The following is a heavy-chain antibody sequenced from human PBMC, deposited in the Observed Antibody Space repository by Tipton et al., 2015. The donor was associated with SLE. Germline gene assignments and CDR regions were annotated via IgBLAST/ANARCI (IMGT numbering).Heavy chain of an antibody. Sequence: GSLRLSCAASGFAFDNYAMSWVRQAPGKGLEWVSGISSSGGSPYYADSVKGRFTISRDNSKKMLYLQMSSLGAEDTALYYCALFHFDVLTSYFNPTYFDFWGQGTLVTVSS. CDR2: ISSSGGSP. J-gene: IGHJ4*02. CDR1: GFAFDNYA. D-gene: IGHD3-9*01. CDR3: ALFHFDVLTSYFNPTYFDF. V-gene: IGHV3-23*01.